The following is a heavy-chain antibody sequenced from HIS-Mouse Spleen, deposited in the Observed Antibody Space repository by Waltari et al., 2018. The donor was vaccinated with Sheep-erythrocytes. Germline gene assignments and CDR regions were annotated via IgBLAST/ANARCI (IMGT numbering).Heavy chain of an antibody. Sequence: QVQLQESGPGLVKPSETLSLTCTVSGGSISSYYWSWIRQPPGKGLEWIGYIYYSGSTNYNPSLKSRVTISGDTSKNQFSLKLSSVTAADTAVYYCARFSRPRFWPVGATAFDIWGQGTMVTVSS. D-gene: IGHD1-26*01. CDR1: GGSISSYY. V-gene: IGHV4-59*08. CDR3: ARFSRPRFWPVGATAFDI. J-gene: IGHJ3*02. CDR2: IYYSGST.